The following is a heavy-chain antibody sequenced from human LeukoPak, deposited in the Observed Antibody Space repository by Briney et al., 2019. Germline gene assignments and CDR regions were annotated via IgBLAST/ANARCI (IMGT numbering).Heavy chain of an antibody. V-gene: IGHV4-34*01. CDR3: AREGVEVYGDSTEEAPFDY. CDR2: INHSGST. CDR1: GGSFSGYY. Sequence: SETLSLTCAVYGGSFSGYYWSWIRQPPGKGLKWIGEINHSGSTNYNPSLKSRVTISVDMSKNQFSLKLSSVTAADTAVYYCAREGVEVYGDSTEEAPFDYWGQGTLVTVSS. J-gene: IGHJ4*02. D-gene: IGHD4-17*01.